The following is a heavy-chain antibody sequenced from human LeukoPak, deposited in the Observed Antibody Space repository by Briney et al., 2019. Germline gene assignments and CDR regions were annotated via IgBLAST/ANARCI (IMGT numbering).Heavy chain of an antibody. CDR2: INPNSGGT. CDR3: ASTVEMATKGGWDY. V-gene: IGHV1-2*04. Sequence: ASVKVSCKASGYTFTGYYMHWVRQAPGQGLEWMGWINPNSGGTNYAQKFQGWVTMTRDTSISTAYMELSSLRSEDTAVYYCASTVEMATKGGWDYWGQGTLVTVSS. J-gene: IGHJ4*02. D-gene: IGHD5-24*01. CDR1: GYTFTGYY.